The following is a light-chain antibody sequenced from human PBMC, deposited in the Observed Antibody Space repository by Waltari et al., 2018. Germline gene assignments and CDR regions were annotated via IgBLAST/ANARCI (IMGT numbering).Light chain of an antibody. J-gene: IGLJ2*01. Sequence: QSALTQPPSASGSPGQSVTISCTGPSSDVGGYNFVSWYQQHPGKAPKLMLYEVSERPSGVPDRFSGSKSGNTASLTVSGLQTEDESDYYCSSYAGSMTLVFDGGTKLTVL. CDR3: SSYAGSMTLV. CDR1: SSDVGGYNF. V-gene: IGLV2-8*01. CDR2: EVS.